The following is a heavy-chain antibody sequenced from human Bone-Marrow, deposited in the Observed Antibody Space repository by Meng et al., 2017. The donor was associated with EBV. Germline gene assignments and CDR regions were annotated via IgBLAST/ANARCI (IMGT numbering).Heavy chain of an antibody. D-gene: IGHD1-26*01. J-gene: IGHJ5*02. V-gene: IGHV4-30-4*08. Sequence: LSEPGPGLVKPSQTLSLTCAATGDSINSGGYYWSWIRQAPGKGLEWIGYIFFRGETYYTSSFRSRTTISLDTSKNQFSLKLTSVTAADTAVYYCARAGGSFTVDPWGQGALVTVSS. CDR2: IFFRGET. CDR1: GDSINSGGYY. CDR3: ARAGGSFTVDP.